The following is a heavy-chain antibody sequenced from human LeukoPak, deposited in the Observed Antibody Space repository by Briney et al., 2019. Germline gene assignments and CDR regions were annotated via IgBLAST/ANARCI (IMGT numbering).Heavy chain of an antibody. CDR1: GGTFSSYA. CDR3: ARGPYSSSSGSCYFDY. Sequence: ASVKVSCKASGGTFSSYAISWVRQAPGQGLEWMGGIIPIFGTANYAQKFQGRVTITADESTSTAYMELSSLRSEDTAVYYCARGPYSSSSGSCYFDYWGQGTLVTVSS. J-gene: IGHJ4*02. CDR2: IIPIFGTA. D-gene: IGHD6-6*01. V-gene: IGHV1-69*13.